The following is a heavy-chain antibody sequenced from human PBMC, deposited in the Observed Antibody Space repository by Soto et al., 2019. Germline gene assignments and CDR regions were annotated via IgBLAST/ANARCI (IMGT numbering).Heavy chain of an antibody. Sequence: DVQLVESGGGLFQPGESLRLSCAAFGLTISGKKYVAWIRQAPGKGLEWVSALYDLDGSFYADSVKGRFTTSSDRSKTTVYLQMNDLRPDDTAVYYCATWHEREHAYDVWGQGTTVTVSS. V-gene: IGHV3-53*01. J-gene: IGHJ3*01. CDR1: GLTISGKKY. D-gene: IGHD1-1*01. CDR3: ATWHEREHAYDV. CDR2: LYDLDGS.